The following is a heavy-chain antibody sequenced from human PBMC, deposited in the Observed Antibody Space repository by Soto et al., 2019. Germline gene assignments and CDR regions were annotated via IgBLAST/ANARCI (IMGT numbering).Heavy chain of an antibody. Sequence: WASVKVSCKASGYTFTDYYMHWVRQAPGQGLEWMGWINPNSGGTNYAQKFQGRVTMTRDTSTSTAYMELNRLRSDDTAVYYCARDQSPSSGWPGMDVWGQGTTATVSS. D-gene: IGHD6-19*01. CDR3: ARDQSPSSGWPGMDV. CDR2: INPNSGGT. CDR1: GYTFTDYY. J-gene: IGHJ6*02. V-gene: IGHV1-2*02.